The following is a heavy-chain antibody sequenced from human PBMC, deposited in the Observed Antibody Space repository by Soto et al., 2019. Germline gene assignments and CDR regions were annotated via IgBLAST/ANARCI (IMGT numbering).Heavy chain of an antibody. Sequence: QVQLVESGGGVVQPGRSLRLSCAASGFTFSSYGMHWVRQAPGKGLEWVAVISYDGSNKYYADSLKGRFTISSDNSKNTLSLQMNSLKAEATAVNYCAKAVNSGSYSTFIGDGMDVWGQGTTVTVSS. CDR2: ISYDGSNK. J-gene: IGHJ6*02. CDR1: GFTFSSYG. D-gene: IGHD3-10*01. CDR3: AKAVNSGSYSTFIGDGMDV. V-gene: IGHV3-30*18.